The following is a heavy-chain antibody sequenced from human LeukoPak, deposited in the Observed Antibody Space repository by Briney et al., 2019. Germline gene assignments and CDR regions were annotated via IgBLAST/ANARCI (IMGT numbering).Heavy chain of an antibody. J-gene: IGHJ4*02. Sequence: SETLSLTCTVSGGSINSYYWSWIRQPPGKGLQWIGYIYYSGSTNHNPSLKSRVTMSVDTFKNQFSLKLSSVTAADTAVYYCARIRYSNYSLDYWGRGTLVTVSS. CDR2: IYYSGST. V-gene: IGHV4-59*01. CDR3: ARIRYSNYSLDY. D-gene: IGHD4-11*01. CDR1: GGSINSYY.